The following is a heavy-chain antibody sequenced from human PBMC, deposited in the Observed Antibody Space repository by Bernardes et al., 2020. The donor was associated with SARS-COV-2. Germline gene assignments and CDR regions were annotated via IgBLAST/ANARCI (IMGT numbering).Heavy chain of an antibody. CDR3: ARTSGSYRDAFDI. Sequence: SGPTLVKLTQTLTLTCTFSGFSLSTSGMGVTWIRQPPEKALEWLARIGWDDNKYYSTSLKTRLTISKDTSKNQVVLTMTNLDPLDTATYYCARTSGSYRDAFDIWGQGTVVTVSS. CDR2: IGWDDNK. CDR1: GFSLSTSGMG. V-gene: IGHV2-70*11. J-gene: IGHJ3*02. D-gene: IGHD1-26*01.